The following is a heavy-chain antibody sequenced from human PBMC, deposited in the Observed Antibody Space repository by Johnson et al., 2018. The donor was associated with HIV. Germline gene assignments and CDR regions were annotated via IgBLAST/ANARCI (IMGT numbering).Heavy chain of an antibody. CDR3: AREDCSSTRCSDWDSAFDI. D-gene: IGHD2-2*01. Sequence: VRLVEFGGGVVQPGRSLRLSCAASGFTFDDYAMHWVRQAPGKGLEWVSGISWNSGSIGYADSVKGRFTISRDNAKNSLFLQMNSLRGEDTGVYYCAREDCSSTRCSDWDSAFDIWGQGTMVTVSS. CDR1: GFTFDDYA. CDR2: ISWNSGSI. V-gene: IGHV3-9*01. J-gene: IGHJ3*02.